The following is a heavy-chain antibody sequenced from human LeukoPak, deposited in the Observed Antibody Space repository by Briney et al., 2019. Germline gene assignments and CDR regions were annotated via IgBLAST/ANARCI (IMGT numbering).Heavy chain of an antibody. CDR2: IIPIFDTA. V-gene: IGHV1-69*05. D-gene: IGHD6-13*01. Sequence: ASVKVSCKASGGTFSSYAISWVRQAPGQGLEWMGRIIPIFDTANYAQKFQGRVTITTDESTSTAYVELSSLRSEDTAVYYCASHSSSWYNAFDIWGQGTMVTVSS. CDR3: ASHSSSWYNAFDI. J-gene: IGHJ3*02. CDR1: GGTFSSYA.